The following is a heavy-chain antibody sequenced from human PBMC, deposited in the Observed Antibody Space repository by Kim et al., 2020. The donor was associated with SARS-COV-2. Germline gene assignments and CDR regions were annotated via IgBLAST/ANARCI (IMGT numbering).Heavy chain of an antibody. J-gene: IGHJ4*02. V-gene: IGHV4-34*01. Sequence: TSTPSLKSRVTISVDTSKNQFSLKLSSVTAADTAVYYCARARPNLRCLENWGQGTLVTVSS. CDR3: ARARPNLRCLEN. D-gene: IGHD4-17*01.